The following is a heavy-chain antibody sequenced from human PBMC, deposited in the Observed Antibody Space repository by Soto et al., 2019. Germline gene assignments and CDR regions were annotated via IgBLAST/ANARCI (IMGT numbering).Heavy chain of an antibody. D-gene: IGHD5-12*01. CDR2: IYYSGST. J-gene: IGHJ4*02. V-gene: IGHV4-39*01. Sequence: PSETLSLTCTVSGDSISSSSYYWGWIRQPPGKGLEWIASIYYSGSTYYNPSLKSRVTISSDTSKNQFSLRLSSVTAADTAVYYCARKFRDGYNPFEYWGQGTLVTVSS. CDR3: ARKFRDGYNPFEY. CDR1: GDSISSSSYY.